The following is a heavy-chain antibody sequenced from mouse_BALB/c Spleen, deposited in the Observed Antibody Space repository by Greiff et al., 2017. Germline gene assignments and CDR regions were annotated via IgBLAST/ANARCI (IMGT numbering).Heavy chain of an antibody. CDR1: GYSITSDYA. Sequence: EVQLQESGPGLVQPSQSLSLTCTVTGYSITSDYAWYWIRQFPGNKLEWLGFISYSGSTSYNPSLKSRISITRDTSKNQFFLQLNSVTTEDTATYYCAAAKGYRFAYWGQGTLVTVSA. CDR2: ISYSGST. CDR3: AAAKGYRFAY. D-gene: IGHD2-2*01. V-gene: IGHV3-2*02. J-gene: IGHJ3*01.